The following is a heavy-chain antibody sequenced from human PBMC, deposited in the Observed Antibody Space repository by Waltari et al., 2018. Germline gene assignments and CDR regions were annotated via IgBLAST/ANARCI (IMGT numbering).Heavy chain of an antibody. CDR3: STGGGTSDY. CDR1: GFTFSDAW. CDR2: IRRKTDGETI. Sequence: EVQLVESGGGLVEPGGSLRLSCAASGFTFSDAWMAWIRQAPGKGVGWVGRIRRKTDGETIDYAAPVKGRFSISRDDSRSTLYLQMNSLKIEDAGVYFCSTGGGTSDYWGQGTLVTVSS. J-gene: IGHJ4*02. V-gene: IGHV3-15*01. D-gene: IGHD3-16*01.